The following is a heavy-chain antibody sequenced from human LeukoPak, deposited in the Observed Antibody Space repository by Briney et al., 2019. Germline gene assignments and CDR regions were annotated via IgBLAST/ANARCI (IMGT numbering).Heavy chain of an antibody. CDR2: TSGSRRYT. Sequence: GGSLRLSCAAPGFTFCDYYVSWIRPAPGEGVEGGSYTSGSRRYTNYAGSVGAQFTNSRDNAKSSLYLQMSSLRPEDTAVYYCARESLGDSGDPRGHFQHWGQGTLVIVSS. CDR3: ARESLGDSGDPRGHFQH. D-gene: IGHD4-17*01. J-gene: IGHJ1*01. CDR1: GFTFCDYY. V-gene: IGHV3-11*06.